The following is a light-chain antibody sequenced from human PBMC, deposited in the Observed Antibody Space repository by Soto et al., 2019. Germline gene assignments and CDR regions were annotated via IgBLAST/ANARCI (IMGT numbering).Light chain of an antibody. CDR3: QQVNSYPYT. V-gene: IGKV1-9*01. CDR1: QGISSY. CDR2: AAS. J-gene: IGKJ2*01. Sequence: IQLTQSPSSLPASVGDRVTITCRASQGISSYLAWYQQKPGRAPNLLIYAASTLQSGVPSRFSGSGSGTDFTLTISSLQPEDFASYYCQQVNSYPYTFGQGT.